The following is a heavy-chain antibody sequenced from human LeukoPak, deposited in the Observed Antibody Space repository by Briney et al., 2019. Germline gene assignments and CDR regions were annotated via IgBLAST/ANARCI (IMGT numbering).Heavy chain of an antibody. J-gene: IGHJ4*02. CDR1: GFTVSSNY. CDR3: ARGSYGDYYPFDY. D-gene: IGHD4-17*01. V-gene: IGHV3-53*01. Sequence: GGSLRLSCAASGFTVSSNYMSWVRQAPGKGLEWVSVIYSGGSTYYADSVKGRFTISRDNSKNTLYLQMNSLRAEDTAVYYCARGSYGDYYPFDYWGQGTLVTVSS. CDR2: IYSGGST.